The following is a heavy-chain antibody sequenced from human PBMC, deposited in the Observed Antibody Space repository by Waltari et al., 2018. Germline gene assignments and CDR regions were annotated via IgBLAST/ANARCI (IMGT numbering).Heavy chain of an antibody. CDR1: GFIFSTYW. Sequence: EVQLVESGGGLVQPGGSLRLSCVASGFIFSTYWMDWVRQAPGKGLVWVSHINREGSSTTYADSLKDKFTISRDNAKNTLYLHMSSLRAEDTAVYYCVRENIAAAGLESWGQGTLVTVSS. V-gene: IGHV3-74*01. CDR2: INREGSST. J-gene: IGHJ4*02. D-gene: IGHD6-13*01. CDR3: VRENIAAAGLES.